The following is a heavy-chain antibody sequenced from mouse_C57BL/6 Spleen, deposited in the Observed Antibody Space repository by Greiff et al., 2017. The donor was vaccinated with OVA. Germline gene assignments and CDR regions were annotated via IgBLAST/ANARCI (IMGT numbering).Heavy chain of an antibody. CDR2: INPNNGGT. J-gene: IGHJ1*03. D-gene: IGHD1-1*01. V-gene: IGHV1-26*01. CDR3: ARCDYGSSDWYFDV. Sequence: EVQLQQSGPELVKPGASVKISCKASGYTFTDYYMNWVKQSHGKSLEWIGDINPNNGGTSYNQKFKGKATLTVDKSSSTAYMELRSLTSEDSAVYYCARCDYGSSDWYFDVWGTGTTVTVSS. CDR1: GYTFTDYY.